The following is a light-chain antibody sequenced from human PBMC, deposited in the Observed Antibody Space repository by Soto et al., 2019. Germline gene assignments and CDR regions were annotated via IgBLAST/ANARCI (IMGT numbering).Light chain of an antibody. V-gene: IGKV3-20*01. Sequence: EIGLTQSPGTLSLSPGERATLSCRASQTVTSSYLAWYQQKPGQAPRLLIYGAASRATGIPDRFSGSGSGTDFTLTISRLEPEDFAVYYCQQYGTSPRTFGQGTKVHI. CDR3: QQYGTSPRT. J-gene: IGKJ1*01. CDR2: GAA. CDR1: QTVTSSY.